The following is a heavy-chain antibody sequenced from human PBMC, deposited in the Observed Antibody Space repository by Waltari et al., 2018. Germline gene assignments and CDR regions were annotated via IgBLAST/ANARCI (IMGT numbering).Heavy chain of an antibody. D-gene: IGHD3-3*01. CDR2: IRYDGSNT. J-gene: IGHJ4*02. CDR3: ASERGTFGVGRSSFDR. V-gene: IGHV3-30*02. CDR1: GFMFSNYV. Sequence: QVYLVESGGGVVQPGGSLSLACAASGFMFSNYVMHWVRQAPGKGLEWVASIRYDGSNTFHADSVKGRFTISRDNSKNTMDLQTSSLRPEDTAVYYCASERGTFGVGRSSFDRWGQGTLVIVSS.